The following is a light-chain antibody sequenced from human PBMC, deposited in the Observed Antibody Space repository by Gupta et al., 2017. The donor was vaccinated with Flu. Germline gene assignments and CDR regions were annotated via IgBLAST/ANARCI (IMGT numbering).Light chain of an antibody. CDR1: AVPNKY. CDR3: FYADTTTNDWV. Sequence: GQTTTITCSGDAVPNKYSYWYQKKAEQAPHLLMFYDIKRPSGIPERFSASTSGTDATSPTSGAQVEDEADDYCFYADTTTNDWVFGGGTTLTV. CDR2: YDI. J-gene: IGLJ3*02. V-gene: IGLV3-10*01.